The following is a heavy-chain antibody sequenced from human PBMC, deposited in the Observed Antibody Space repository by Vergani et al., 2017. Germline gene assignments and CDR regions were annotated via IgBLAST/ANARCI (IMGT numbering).Heavy chain of an antibody. CDR2: ISSSSSTI. D-gene: IGHD3-3*01. CDR1: GFTFSTYS. J-gene: IGHJ6*03. CDR3: AREDDFWSCSYYYYYMDV. V-gene: IGHV3-48*02. Sequence: EVQLVESGGGLVKPGGSLRLSCAASGFTFSTYSMNWVRQAPGKGLEWVSYISSSSSTIYYADSVKGRFTISRDNAKNSLYLQMNSLRDEDTAVYYCAREDDFWSCSYYYYYMDVWGKGTTVTVSS.